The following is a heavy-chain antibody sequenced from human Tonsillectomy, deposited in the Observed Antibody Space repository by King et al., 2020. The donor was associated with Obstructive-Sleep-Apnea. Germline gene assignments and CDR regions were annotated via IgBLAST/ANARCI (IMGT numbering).Heavy chain of an antibody. CDR2: IHISGNT. CDR3: AGGGVYYGSGSYSFYYGMDV. Sequence: MQLQESGPGLVKPSETLSLICTVSGGSINSYYWSWIRQPAGKGLEWIGRIHISGNTNYNPSLKSRVTMSVDTSKNQFSLKLGSVTAADTAVYYCAGGGVYYGSGSYSFYYGMDVWGQGPTVTVSS. V-gene: IGHV4-4*07. J-gene: IGHJ6*02. D-gene: IGHD3-10*01. CDR1: GGSINSYY.